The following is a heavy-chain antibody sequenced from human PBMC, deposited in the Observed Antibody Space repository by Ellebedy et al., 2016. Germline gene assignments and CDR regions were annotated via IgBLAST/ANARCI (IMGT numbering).Heavy chain of an antibody. D-gene: IGHD1-1*01. CDR2: ISGSGGST. Sequence: GGSLRLSCAASGFTFSSYAMSWVRQAPGKGLEWVSAISGSGGSTYYADSVKGRFTISRDNSKNTLYLQMNSLRAEDTAVYYCAKIPLATSRWKWRFDYWGQGTLVTVSS. J-gene: IGHJ4*02. CDR3: AKIPLATSRWKWRFDY. V-gene: IGHV3-23*01. CDR1: GFTFSSYA.